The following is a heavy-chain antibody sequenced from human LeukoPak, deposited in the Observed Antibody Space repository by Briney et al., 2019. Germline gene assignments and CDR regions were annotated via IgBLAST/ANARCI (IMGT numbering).Heavy chain of an antibody. CDR2: ISSSSSYI. Sequence: GGFLRLSCAASGFTFSSYSMNWVRQAPGKGLEWVSSISSSSSYIYYEDSVKGRFTISRDNAKNSLYLQMNSLRAEDTAVYYCARDSAVTSAFDIWGQGTMVTVSS. CDR3: ARDSAVTSAFDI. V-gene: IGHV3-21*01. CDR1: GFTFSSYS. D-gene: IGHD4-17*01. J-gene: IGHJ3*02.